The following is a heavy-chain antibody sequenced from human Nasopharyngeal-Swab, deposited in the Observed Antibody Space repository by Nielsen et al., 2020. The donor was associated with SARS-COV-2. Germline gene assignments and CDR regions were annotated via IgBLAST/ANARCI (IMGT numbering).Heavy chain of an antibody. Sequence: SETLSLTCVVSGASISSRNNYWGWIRQSPGKGLEWIANIHRYGNSYFNPSLKSRVTIDIDTSTNQFSLKLYAVTAADTAVYFCARRDASGIYNSDYFDYWGQGILVTVSS. D-gene: IGHD3-10*01. CDR1: GASISSRNNY. J-gene: IGHJ4*02. CDR3: ARRDASGIYNSDYFDY. CDR2: IHRYGNS. V-gene: IGHV4-39*01.